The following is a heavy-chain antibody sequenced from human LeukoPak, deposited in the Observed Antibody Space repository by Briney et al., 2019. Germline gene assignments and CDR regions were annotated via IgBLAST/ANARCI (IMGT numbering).Heavy chain of an antibody. CDR3: ARPYDFWSPVGY. CDR1: GGSFSGYY. CDR2: INHSGST. V-gene: IGHV4-34*01. Sequence: SETLSLTCAVYGGSFSGYYWSWIRQPPGKGLEWIGEINHSGSTNYNPSLKSRVTISVDTSKNQFSLKLSSVTAADTAVYYCARPYDFWSPVGYWGQGTLVTVPS. D-gene: IGHD3-3*01. J-gene: IGHJ4*02.